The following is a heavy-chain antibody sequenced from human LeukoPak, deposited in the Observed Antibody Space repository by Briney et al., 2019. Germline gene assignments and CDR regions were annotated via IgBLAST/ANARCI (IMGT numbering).Heavy chain of an antibody. Sequence: SDTLSLTCTVSGGSMSSSSYYWGWIRQPPGKGPEWIGSIYYSGSTYYNPSLKSRVTISVDTSKNQFSLKLSPVTAADTAVYYCARRQGNWHYFDYWGQGTLVTVSS. CDR3: ARRQGNWHYFDY. CDR1: GGSMSSSSYY. D-gene: IGHD1-1*01. V-gene: IGHV4-39*01. J-gene: IGHJ4*02. CDR2: IYYSGST.